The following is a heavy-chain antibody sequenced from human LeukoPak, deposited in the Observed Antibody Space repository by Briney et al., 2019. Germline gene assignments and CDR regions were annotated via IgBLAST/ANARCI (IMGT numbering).Heavy chain of an antibody. V-gene: IGHV1-69*04. Sequence: SVKVSCKASGGTFSSYAISWVRQAPGQGLEWMGRIIPIFGIANYAQKFQGRVTITADKPTSTAYMELSSLRSEDTAVYYCARDLDSYGYLDYFDYWGQGTLVNGSS. D-gene: IGHD5-18*01. CDR3: ARDLDSYGYLDYFDY. J-gene: IGHJ4*02. CDR1: GGTFSSYA. CDR2: IIPIFGIA.